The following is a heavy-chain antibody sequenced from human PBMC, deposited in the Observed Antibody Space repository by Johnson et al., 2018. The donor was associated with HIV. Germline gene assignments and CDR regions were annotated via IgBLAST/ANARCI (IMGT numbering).Heavy chain of an antibody. CDR1: GFTFSSYG. D-gene: IGHD3-16*01. CDR2: IRYDGSNK. V-gene: IGHV3-30*02. Sequence: QVQLVESGGGLVQPGGSLRLSCAASGFTFSSYGMHWVRQAPGKGLEWVAFIRYDGSNKQYADSVKGRFTISRDNSKNTLYLQMNSLRAEDTAVYYCARDLRVGAIDAFEIWGQGTMVTVSS. J-gene: IGHJ3*02. CDR3: ARDLRVGAIDAFEI.